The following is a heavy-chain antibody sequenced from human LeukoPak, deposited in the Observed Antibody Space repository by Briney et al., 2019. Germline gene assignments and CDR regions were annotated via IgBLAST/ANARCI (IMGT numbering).Heavy chain of an antibody. Sequence: SETLSLTCTVSGGSISSYYWSWIRQPPGKGLEWTGYIYYSGSTNYNPSLKSRVTISVDTSKNQFSLKLSSVTAADTAVYYCATLGVRFGERWFDPWGQGTLVTVSS. J-gene: IGHJ5*02. CDR1: GGSISSYY. CDR3: ATLGVRFGERWFDP. CDR2: IYYSGST. D-gene: IGHD3-10*01. V-gene: IGHV4-59*01.